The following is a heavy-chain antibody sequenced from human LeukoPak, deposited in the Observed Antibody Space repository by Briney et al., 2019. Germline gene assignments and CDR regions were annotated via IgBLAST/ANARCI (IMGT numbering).Heavy chain of an antibody. J-gene: IGHJ4*02. V-gene: IGHV3-30-3*01. CDR1: GFTFSSYA. Sequence: GGSLRLSCAASGFTFSSYAMHWVRQAPGKGLEWVAVISYDGSNKYYADSVKGRFTISRDNSKNTLYLQMNSLRAEDTAVYYCARDDYYDSSGYSTVQFDYWGQGTLVTVSS. CDR2: ISYDGSNK. CDR3: ARDDYYDSSGYSTVQFDY. D-gene: IGHD3-22*01.